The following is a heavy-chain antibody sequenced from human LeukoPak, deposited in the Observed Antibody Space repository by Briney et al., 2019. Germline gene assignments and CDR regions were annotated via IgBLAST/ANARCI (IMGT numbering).Heavy chain of an antibody. CDR2: IYYSRST. D-gene: IGHD3-9*01. Sequence: PSETLSLTCTVSGGSISSYYWSWIRQPPGKGREWIGDIYYSRSTNYYPSLKSRVTISVHTSKNQFSLKLSSVTAADTAVYYCARSPRDDILTGNIDYYYYGMDVWGQGTTVTVSS. J-gene: IGHJ6*02. V-gene: IGHV4-59*01. CDR1: GGSISSYY. CDR3: ARSPRDDILTGNIDYYYYGMDV.